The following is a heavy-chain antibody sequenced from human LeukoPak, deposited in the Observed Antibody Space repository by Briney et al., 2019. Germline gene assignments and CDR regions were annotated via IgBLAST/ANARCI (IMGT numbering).Heavy chain of an antibody. V-gene: IGHV3-74*01. J-gene: IGHJ4*02. CDR3: ARDGGLRILGY. CDR2: INSDGSST. CDR1: GFTFSSYA. D-gene: IGHD3-16*01. Sequence: QPGGSLRLSCAASGFTFSSYAMSWVRQAPGKGLVWVSRINSDGSSTSYADSVKGRFTISRDNAKNTLYLQMNSLRAEDTAVYYCARDGGLRILGYWGQGTLVTVSS.